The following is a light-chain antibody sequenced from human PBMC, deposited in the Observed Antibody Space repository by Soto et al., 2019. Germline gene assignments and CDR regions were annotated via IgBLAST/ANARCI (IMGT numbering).Light chain of an antibody. J-gene: IGKJ5*01. V-gene: IGKV1-39*01. CDR1: QTITRY. CDR3: QQSHSTPIT. Sequence: DIQMTQSASSLSASVGDRFTITFRSSQTITRYLSWYVQKPGKAPELLIYSSSSLQSGVPSRFSGSGPGTDFNLTISSLQPKDFATYYCQQSHSTPITFGQGTRLEIK. CDR2: SSS.